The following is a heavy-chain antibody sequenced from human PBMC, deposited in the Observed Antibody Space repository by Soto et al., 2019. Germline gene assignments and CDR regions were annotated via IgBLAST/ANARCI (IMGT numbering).Heavy chain of an antibody. J-gene: IGHJ5*02. V-gene: IGHV4-30-2*01. CDR3: ARAERFTYYYDSSGYYSRWFHP. Sequence: SETLSLTCAVSGGSISSGGYSWSWIRQPPGKGLEWIGYIYHSGSTYYNPSLKSRVTISVDRSKNQFSLKLSSVTAADTAVYYCARAERFTYYYDSSGYYSRWFHPWGQGTLVTVS. CDR2: IYHSGST. D-gene: IGHD3-22*01. CDR1: GGSISSGGYS.